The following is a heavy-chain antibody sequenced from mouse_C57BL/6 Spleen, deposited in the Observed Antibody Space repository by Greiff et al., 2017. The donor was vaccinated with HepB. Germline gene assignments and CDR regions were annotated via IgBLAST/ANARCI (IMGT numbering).Heavy chain of an antibody. CDR2: IHPNSGST. J-gene: IGHJ4*01. V-gene: IGHV1-64*01. D-gene: IGHD2-1*01. CDR3: ARGATISYYYAMDY. CDR1: GYTFTSYW. Sequence: VQLQQPGAELVKPGASVKLSCKASGYTFTSYWMHWVKQRPGQGLEWIGMIHPNSGSTNYNEKFKSKATLTVDKSSSTAYMQLSSLTSEDSAVYYCARGATISYYYAMDYWGQGTSVTVSS.